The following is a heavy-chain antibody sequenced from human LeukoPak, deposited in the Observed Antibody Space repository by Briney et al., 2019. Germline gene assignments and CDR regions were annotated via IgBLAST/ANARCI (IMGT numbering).Heavy chain of an antibody. J-gene: IGHJ5*02. CDR3: AREYYYDSSGNEGDWFEP. V-gene: IGHV3-48*03. CDR1: GFSFSSYD. CDR2: ISCSGSTI. D-gene: IGHD3-22*01. Sequence: SLRLSCAASGFSFSSYDMNWVRQAPAEGREWGTCISCSGSTIYYADSVKGRFTISRDNAKNSLYLQMNSLRAADTAVYYCAREYYYDSSGNEGDWFEPWGQGNLVTVSS.